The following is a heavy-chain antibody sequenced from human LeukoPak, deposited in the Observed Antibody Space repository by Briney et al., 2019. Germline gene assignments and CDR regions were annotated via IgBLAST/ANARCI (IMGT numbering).Heavy chain of an antibody. CDR3: AGGRPAIVVVAAGHYYYYMDV. CDR1: GGSFSGYY. CDR2: INHSGST. V-gene: IGHV4-34*01. D-gene: IGHD2-2*01. Sequence: SETLSLTCAVYGGSFSGYYWSWLRQPPGKGLEWIGEINHSGSTNYNPSLKSRVTISGDTSKNQFSLKLSSVTAADTAVYYCAGGRPAIVVVAAGHYYYYMDVWGKGTTVTVSS. J-gene: IGHJ6*03.